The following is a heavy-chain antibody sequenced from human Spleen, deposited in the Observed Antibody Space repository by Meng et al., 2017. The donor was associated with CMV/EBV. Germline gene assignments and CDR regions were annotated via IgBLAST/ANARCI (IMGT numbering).Heavy chain of an antibody. CDR1: GGSVSSGSYY. CDR3: ARDKGLELLGY. D-gene: IGHD3-10*01. Sequence: SETLSLTCTVSGGSVSSGSYYWSWIRQPPGKGLEWIGYIYYSGSTNYNPSLKSRVTISVDTSKNEFSLKLSSVTAADTAVYYCARDKGLELLGYWGQGTLVTVSS. V-gene: IGHV4-61*01. J-gene: IGHJ4*02. CDR2: IYYSGST.